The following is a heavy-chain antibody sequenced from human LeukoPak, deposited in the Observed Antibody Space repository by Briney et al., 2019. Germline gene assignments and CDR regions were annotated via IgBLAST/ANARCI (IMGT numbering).Heavy chain of an antibody. V-gene: IGHV3-30*18. Sequence: GGSLRLSCAASGFTFSGYGMHWVRQAPGKGLEWVAVISYDGSNKYYADSVKGRFTISRDNSKNTLYLQMNSLRAEDTAVYYCAKDQDSYGYDYWGQGTLVTVSS. CDR1: GFTFSGYG. D-gene: IGHD5-18*01. CDR2: ISYDGSNK. CDR3: AKDQDSYGYDY. J-gene: IGHJ4*02.